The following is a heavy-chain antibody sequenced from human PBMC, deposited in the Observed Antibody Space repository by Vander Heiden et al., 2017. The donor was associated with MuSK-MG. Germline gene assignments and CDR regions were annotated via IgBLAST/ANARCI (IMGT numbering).Heavy chain of an antibody. Sequence: QVQLQQWGAGLLKPSETLSLTCAVYGGSFSGYYWSWIRQPPGKGLEWIGEINHSGSTNYNPSLKSRVTISVDTSKNQFSLKLSSVTAADTAVYYCARGRDPNYFDYWGQGTLVTVSS. CDR2: INHSGST. CDR1: GGSFSGYY. V-gene: IGHV4-34*01. J-gene: IGHJ4*02. CDR3: ARGRDPNYFDY.